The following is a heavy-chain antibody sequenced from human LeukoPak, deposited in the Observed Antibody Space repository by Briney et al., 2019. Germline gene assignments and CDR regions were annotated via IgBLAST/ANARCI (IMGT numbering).Heavy chain of an antibody. CDR3: ARGPRVPAPTYYFDH. CDR1: GFTYSSYA. D-gene: IGHD2-2*01. Sequence: GGSLRLSCAASGFTYSSYAMTWVRQAPGKGLEWVSALSGSGGSTFYADSVKGLFTISRDNSKNTLFLQMNSLRAEDTAVYYCARGPRVPAPTYYFDHWGQGTLVTVSS. V-gene: IGHV3-23*01. J-gene: IGHJ4*02. CDR2: LSGSGGST.